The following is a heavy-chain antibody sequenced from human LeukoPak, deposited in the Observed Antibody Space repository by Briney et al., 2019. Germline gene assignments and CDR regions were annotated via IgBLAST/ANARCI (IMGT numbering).Heavy chain of an antibody. Sequence: ASVKVSCKASGYTFTSYYMHWVRQAPGQGLEWMGIINPSGGSTTHAQKFQGRVTMTRDTSTSTVYMELSSLRSEDTAVYYCARWGPYYDSSGQSGPPYYWGQGTLVTVSS. D-gene: IGHD3-22*01. V-gene: IGHV1-46*01. J-gene: IGHJ4*02. CDR1: GYTFTSYY. CDR2: INPSGGST. CDR3: ARWGPYYDSSGQSGPPYY.